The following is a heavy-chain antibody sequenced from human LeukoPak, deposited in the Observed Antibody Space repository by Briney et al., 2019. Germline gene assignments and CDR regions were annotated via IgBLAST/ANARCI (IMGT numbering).Heavy chain of an antibody. Sequence: SETLSLTCTVSGGSISSYYGSWIRQPPGKGLDWIGYIYYSGSTNYNPSLKSRVTISVDTSKNQFSLKLSSVTAADTAVYYCARALTTYYDFWSGYSSSGPDAFDIWGQGTMVTVSS. CDR2: IYYSGST. J-gene: IGHJ3*02. CDR1: GGSISSYY. V-gene: IGHV4-59*01. CDR3: ARALTTYYDFWSGYSSSGPDAFDI. D-gene: IGHD3-3*01.